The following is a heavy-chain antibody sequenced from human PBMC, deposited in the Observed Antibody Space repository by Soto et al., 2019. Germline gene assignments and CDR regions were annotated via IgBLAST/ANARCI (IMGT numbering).Heavy chain of an antibody. CDR3: ARDAPHLQIRGVIAY. CDR2: IKQDGSEK. D-gene: IGHD3-10*01. V-gene: IGHV3-7*01. Sequence: GGSLRLSCAASGFTFSSYWMSWVRHAPGKGLEWVANIKQDGSEKYYVDSVKGRFTISRDNAKKSLYLQMNSLRAEDTAVYYCARDAPHLQIRGVIAYWGQGTLVTVSS. CDR1: GFTFSSYW. J-gene: IGHJ4*02.